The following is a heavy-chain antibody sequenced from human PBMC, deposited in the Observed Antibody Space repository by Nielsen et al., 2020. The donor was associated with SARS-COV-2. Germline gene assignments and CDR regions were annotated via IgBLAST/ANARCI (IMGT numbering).Heavy chain of an antibody. J-gene: IGHJ3*02. Sequence: GSLKLSCAASGFTFSSYSMSWVRQAPGKGLEWVSAISGSGGSTYYADSVKGRFTISRDNSKNTLYLQMNSLRAEDTAVYYCAKDQWVAATFNDAFDIWGQGTMVTVSS. CDR2: ISGSGGST. CDR3: AKDQWVAATFNDAFDI. D-gene: IGHD2-15*01. CDR1: GFTFSSYS. V-gene: IGHV3-23*01.